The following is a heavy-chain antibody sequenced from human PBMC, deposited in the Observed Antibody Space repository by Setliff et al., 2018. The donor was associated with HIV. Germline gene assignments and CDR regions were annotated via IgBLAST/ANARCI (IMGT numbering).Heavy chain of an antibody. CDR1: GGSISSGGYS. CDR2: IYHSGST. CDR3: ATLDHSGGNFLAY. D-gene: IGHD2-21*02. J-gene: IGHJ4*02. Sequence: SETLSLTCAVSGGSISSGGYSWNWIRQPPGKGLEWIGYIYHSGSTFYNPSLKSRITISLGTSRWQFSLTLNSATAADTAVYYCATLDHSGGNFLAYWGQGSLVTVSS. V-gene: IGHV4-30-2*01.